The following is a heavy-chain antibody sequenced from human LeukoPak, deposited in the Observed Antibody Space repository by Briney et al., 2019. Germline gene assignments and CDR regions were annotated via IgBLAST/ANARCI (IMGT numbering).Heavy chain of an antibody. CDR2: ISAYNGNT. V-gene: IGHV1-18*01. CDR3: AREGRSSSGNYYYYYMDV. J-gene: IGHJ6*03. Sequence: ASVKVSCTASGYTFTSYGISCVRQAPGQGLEWMGWISAYNGNTNYAQKLQGRVTMTTDTSTSTAYMELRSLRSDDTAVYYCAREGRSSSGNYYYYYMDVWGKGTTVTVSS. D-gene: IGHD6-6*01. CDR1: GYTFTSYG.